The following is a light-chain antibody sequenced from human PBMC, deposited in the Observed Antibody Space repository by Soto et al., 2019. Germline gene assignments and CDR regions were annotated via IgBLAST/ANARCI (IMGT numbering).Light chain of an antibody. J-gene: IGLJ2*01. CDR3: VIWYGPAVV. Sequence: QPVLTQPSALAASPGASASLTCTFRSDISVGSPWIYWYQQKPGSPPQYLLRYKSDSDKHQASGVPSRFSGSKDASANAGILLISGLQSVDEADYYCVIWYGPAVVFGGGTKLTVL. CDR2: YKSDSDK. V-gene: IGLV5-45*02. CDR1: SDISVGSPW.